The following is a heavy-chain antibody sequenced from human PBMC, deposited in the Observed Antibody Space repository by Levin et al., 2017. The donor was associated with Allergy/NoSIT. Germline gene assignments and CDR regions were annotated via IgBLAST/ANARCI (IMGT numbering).Heavy chain of an antibody. V-gene: IGHV3-15*01. CDR1: GFTFSNAW. Sequence: PGGSLRLSCAASGFTFSNAWMSWVRQAPGKGLEWVGRIKSKTDGGTTDYAAPVKGRFTISRDDSKNTLYLQMNSLKTEDTAVYYCTGHIWGSYRYPYWGQGTLVTVSS. D-gene: IGHD3-16*02. J-gene: IGHJ4*02. CDR3: TGHIWGSYRYPY. CDR2: IKSKTDGGTT.